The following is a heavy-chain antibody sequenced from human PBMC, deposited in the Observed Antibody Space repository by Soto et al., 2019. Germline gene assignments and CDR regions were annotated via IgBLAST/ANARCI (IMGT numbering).Heavy chain of an antibody. V-gene: IGHV3-48*03. CDR1: GFTFSSYE. D-gene: IGHD3-10*01. CDR3: ARSLGDS. Sequence: GGSLRLSCAASGFTFSSYEMNWVRQAPGKGLEWVSYITSSSSTIYYADSVKGRFTISRDNAKYSLYLQMNSLRADDTAVYYCARSLGDSWGQGTLVTVSS. J-gene: IGHJ4*02. CDR2: ITSSSSTI.